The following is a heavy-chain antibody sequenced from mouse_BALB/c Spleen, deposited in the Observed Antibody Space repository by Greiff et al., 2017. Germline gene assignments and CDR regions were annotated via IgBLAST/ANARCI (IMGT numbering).Heavy chain of an antibody. V-gene: IGHV5-9-4*01. CDR3: ARAKEYDYDSIAY. D-gene: IGHD2-4*01. J-gene: IGHJ3*01. CDR2: ISSGGSYT. CDR1: GFTFSSYA. Sequence: DVQLQESGGGLVKPGGSLKLSCAASGFTFSSYAMSWVRQSPEKRLEWVAEISSGGSYTYYPDTVTGRFTISRDNAKNTLYLEMSSLRSEATALYYCARAKEYDYDSIAYWGQGTLVTVSA.